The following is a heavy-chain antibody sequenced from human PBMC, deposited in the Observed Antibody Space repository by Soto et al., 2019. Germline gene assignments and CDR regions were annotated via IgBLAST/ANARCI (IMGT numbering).Heavy chain of an antibody. CDR1: GGSISSYY. Sequence: PSETLSLTCTVSGGSISSYYWSWIRQPPGKGLEWIGYIYYSGSTNYNPSLKSRVTISVDTSKNQFSLKLSSVTAADTAVYYCARERGGSYYHWFDPWGQGTLVTVSS. J-gene: IGHJ5*02. CDR3: ARERGGSYYHWFDP. V-gene: IGHV4-59*12. D-gene: IGHD1-26*01. CDR2: IYYSGST.